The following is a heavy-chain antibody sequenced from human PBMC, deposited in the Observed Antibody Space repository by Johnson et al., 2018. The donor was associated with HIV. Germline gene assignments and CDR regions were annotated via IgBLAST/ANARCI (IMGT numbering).Heavy chain of an antibody. V-gene: IGHV3-48*03. J-gene: IGHJ3*02. CDR3: ARQQLGISEDAFDI. CDR1: GFTFSSYE. Sequence: VQLVESGGDLVQPGGSLRLSCAASGFTFSSYEMNWVRQAPGKGLEWVAYISNRGSTKYHADSVRGRFSISRDNTKNSLYLQMSSLRAEDTAVDYCARQQLGISEDAFDIWGQGTLVTVSS. CDR2: ISNRGSTK. D-gene: IGHD7-27*01.